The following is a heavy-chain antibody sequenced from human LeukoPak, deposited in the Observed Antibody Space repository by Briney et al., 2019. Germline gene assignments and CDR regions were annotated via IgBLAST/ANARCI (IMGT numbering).Heavy chain of an antibody. V-gene: IGHV4-38-2*02. Sequence: SETLSLTCTVSGYSISSGYYWGWIRQPPGKGLEWIGFIYHSGTTYYNPSLKSRVTISVDTSKNQFSLRLTSVTAADTAVYYCARDSTRYTTVPLDYWGQGTLVAVSS. CDR3: ARDSTRYTTVPLDY. CDR2: IYHSGTT. J-gene: IGHJ4*02. D-gene: IGHD1-14*01. CDR1: GYSISSGYY.